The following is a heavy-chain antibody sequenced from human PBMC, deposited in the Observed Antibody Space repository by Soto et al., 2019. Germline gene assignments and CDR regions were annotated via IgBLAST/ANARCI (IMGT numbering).Heavy chain of an antibody. CDR2: ISTYNGDT. CDR1: GYTFSSFG. Sequence: HVELVQSGAEVKKPWASVKVYCKDSGYTFSSFGIRWVRQAPGQGLEWMEWISTYNGDTKYAQKLQGRVTMTTNTSTTTAYMELRCLRSDDTAMYYCTRDSTSPLYCMTFWSKVTTFTVSS. CDR3: TRDSTSPLYCMTF. V-gene: IGHV1-18*01. J-gene: IGHJ6*04. D-gene: IGHD6-6*01.